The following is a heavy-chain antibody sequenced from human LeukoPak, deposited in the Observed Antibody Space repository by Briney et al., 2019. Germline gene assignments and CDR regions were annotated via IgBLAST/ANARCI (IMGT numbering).Heavy chain of an antibody. V-gene: IGHV3-30-3*01. CDR2: ISYDGSNK. D-gene: IGHD5-18*01. J-gene: IGHJ4*02. Sequence: GGSLRLSCAASGFTFSSYAMHWVRQAPGKGLEWVAVISYDGSNKYYADSVKGRFTISRDNPKNTLYLQMNSLRAEDTAVYYCARDGWGYSYAQDYWGQGTLVTVSS. CDR1: GFTFSSYA. CDR3: ARDGWGYSYAQDY.